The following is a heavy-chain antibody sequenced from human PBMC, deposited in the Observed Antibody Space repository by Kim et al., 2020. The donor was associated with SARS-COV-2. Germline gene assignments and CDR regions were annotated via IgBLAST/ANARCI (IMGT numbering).Heavy chain of an antibody. V-gene: IGHV3-66*01. CDR2: IYSGGST. Sequence: GGSLRLSCAASGFTVSSNYMSWVRQAPGKGLEWVSVIYSGGSTYYADSVKGRFTISRDNSKNTLYLQMNSLRAEDTAVYYCARDRSRAAFDIWGQGTMVTVSS. J-gene: IGHJ3*02. CDR3: ARDRSRAAFDI. CDR1: GFTVSSNY.